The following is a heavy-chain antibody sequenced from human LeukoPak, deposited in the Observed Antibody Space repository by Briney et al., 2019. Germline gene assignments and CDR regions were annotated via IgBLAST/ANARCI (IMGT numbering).Heavy chain of an antibody. CDR2: IYYSGST. CDR3: ASHPLGSIAAPDY. J-gene: IGHJ4*02. V-gene: IGHV4-39*01. D-gene: IGHD6-6*01. CDR1: GGSISSSSYY. Sequence: PSETLSLTCTVSGGSISSSSYYWGWIRQPPGKGLEWIGSIYYSGSTYYNPSLKSRVTISVDTSKNQFSLKLSSVTAADTAVYYCASHPLGSIAAPDYWGQGTLVTVSS.